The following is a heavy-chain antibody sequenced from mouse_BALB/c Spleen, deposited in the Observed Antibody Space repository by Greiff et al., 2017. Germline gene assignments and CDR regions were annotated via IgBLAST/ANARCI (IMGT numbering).Heavy chain of an antibody. CDR3: ARYPQLGSLDY. V-gene: IGHV7-3*02. Sequence: EVQGVESGGGLVQPGGSLRLSCATSGFTFTDYYMSWVRQPPGKALEWLGFIRNKANGYTTEYSASVKGRFTISRDNPKNTLFLQMTSLRSEDTAMYYCARYPQLGSLDYWGQGTTLTVSS. D-gene: IGHD4-1*02. CDR2: IRNKANGYTT. J-gene: IGHJ2*01. CDR1: GFTFTDYY.